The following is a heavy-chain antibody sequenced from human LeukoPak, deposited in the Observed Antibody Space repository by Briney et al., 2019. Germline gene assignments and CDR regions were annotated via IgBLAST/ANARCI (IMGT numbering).Heavy chain of an antibody. V-gene: IGHV3-48*01. J-gene: IGHJ4*02. CDR3: ARDPIAPGAYNWNYGAEPNDY. Sequence: GGSLRLSCAASGFTFSSYSMNWVRQAPGKGLEWVSYISSSSSTIYYADSVKGRFTISRDNAKNSLYLQMNSLRAEDTAVYYCARDPIAPGAYNWNYGAEPNDYWGQGTLVTVSS. D-gene: IGHD1-7*01. CDR2: ISSSSSTI. CDR1: GFTFSSYS.